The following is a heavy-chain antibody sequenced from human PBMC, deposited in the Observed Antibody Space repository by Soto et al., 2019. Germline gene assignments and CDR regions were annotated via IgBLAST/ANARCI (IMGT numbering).Heavy chain of an antibody. Sequence: EVQLVESGGGLVQPGGSLRLSCAASGFTVSSNYMSWVRQAPGKGLEWVSVIYSGGSTYYADSVKGRFTISRHNSKNTLYLQMNSLGAEDTAVYYCASLPMVRGGDYYGMDVWGQGTTVTVSS. CDR2: IYSGGST. D-gene: IGHD3-10*01. CDR3: ASLPMVRGGDYYGMDV. J-gene: IGHJ6*02. V-gene: IGHV3-53*04. CDR1: GFTVSSNY.